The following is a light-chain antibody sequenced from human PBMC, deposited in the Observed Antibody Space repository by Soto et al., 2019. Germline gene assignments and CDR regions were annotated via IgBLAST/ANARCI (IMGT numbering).Light chain of an antibody. CDR1: QSVRTF. Sequence: TQSPSSLSASLGDRAIITCRPSQSVRTFLAWYQQKPGQAPRLLIYGASTRATGVPARFSGSGSGTDFTLTISSLEPEDFAVYYCHQRSNWPPDTFGQGTRLEI. V-gene: IGKV3-11*01. J-gene: IGKJ5*01. CDR3: HQRSNWPPDT. CDR2: GAS.